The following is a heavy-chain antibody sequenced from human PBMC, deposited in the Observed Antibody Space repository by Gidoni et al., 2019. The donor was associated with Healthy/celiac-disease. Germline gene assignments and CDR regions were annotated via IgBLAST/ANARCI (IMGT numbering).Heavy chain of an antibody. J-gene: IGHJ4*02. CDR1: GYTFTSYG. CDR2: ISAYNGNT. V-gene: IGHV1-18*01. D-gene: IGHD2-15*01. Sequence: QVQLVQSGAEVKKPGASVKVSCKASGYTFTSYGISWVRQAPGQGLEWMGWISAYNGNTNYAQKLQGRVTMTTDTSTSTAYMELRSLRSDDTAVYYCARSPHLYCSGGSCYSPFDYWGQGTLVTFSS. CDR3: ARSPHLYCSGGSCYSPFDY.